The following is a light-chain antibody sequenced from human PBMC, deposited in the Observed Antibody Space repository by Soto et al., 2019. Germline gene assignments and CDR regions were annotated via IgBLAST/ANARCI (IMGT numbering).Light chain of an antibody. CDR3: QRANSNPWT. CDR2: AAS. V-gene: IGKV1-5*01. J-gene: IGKJ1*01. Sequence: DIQMTQSPSTLSASVGDRVTITCRASQSVNGWLAWYQQKPGKAPKLLIYAASNLESGVPSRFSGSGSGTEFTLTISSLQPDDSATYYVQRANSNPWTFGQGTKVEVK. CDR1: QSVNGW.